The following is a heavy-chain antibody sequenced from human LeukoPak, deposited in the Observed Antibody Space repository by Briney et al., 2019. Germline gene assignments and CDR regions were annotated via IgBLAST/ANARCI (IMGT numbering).Heavy chain of an antibody. CDR2: IYSSGST. CDR3: ARDPSYSSGYFDI. CDR1: GGSINSYY. D-gene: IGHD6-19*01. Sequence: SETLSLTCTVSGGSINSYYWSWIRQPAGKGLEWIGRIYSSGSTNYNPSLKSRVTMSVDTSKNQFSLKLSSVTAADTAVYYCARDPSYSSGYFDIWGQGTVVTVSS. V-gene: IGHV4-4*07. J-gene: IGHJ3*02.